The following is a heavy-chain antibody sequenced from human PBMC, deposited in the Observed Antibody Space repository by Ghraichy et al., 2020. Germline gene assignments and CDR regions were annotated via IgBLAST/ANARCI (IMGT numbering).Heavy chain of an antibody. Sequence: GGSLRLSCAASGFTFNDFSMHWVRQAPGKGLVWVSFISWVGASTHYADSVKGRFTISRDNSKNSLYLQMNSLRTEDTALYYCAKDIHADYYGMGVWGQGTTATVSS. J-gene: IGHJ6*02. CDR2: ISWVGAST. CDR3: AKDIHADYYGMGV. CDR1: GFTFNDFS. V-gene: IGHV3-43*01.